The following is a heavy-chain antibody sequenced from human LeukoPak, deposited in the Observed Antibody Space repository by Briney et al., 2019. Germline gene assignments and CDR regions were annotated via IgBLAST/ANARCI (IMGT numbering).Heavy chain of an antibody. CDR3: AKRADYYDSSRALYDAFDL. CDR2: IRYDGSDK. V-gene: IGHV3-30*02. D-gene: IGHD3-16*01. CDR1: GFTFRTYG. J-gene: IGHJ3*01. Sequence: GGSLRLSCAASGFTFRTYGMHWVRQAPGKGLEWVTIIRYDGSDKYYADSVKGRFTISRDNSKNTLFLQINSLRVEDTAVYYCAKRADYYDSSRALYDAFDLWGQGTMVTVSS.